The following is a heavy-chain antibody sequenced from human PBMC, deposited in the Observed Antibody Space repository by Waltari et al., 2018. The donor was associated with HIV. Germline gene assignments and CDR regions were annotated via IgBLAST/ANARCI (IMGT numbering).Heavy chain of an antibody. CDR2: VYYSGTT. J-gene: IGHJ3*02. D-gene: IGHD2-8*01. CDR1: RGSPTSHY. CDR3: ARGNCAIGSCFAVAFPFDI. Sequence: QVQLQESGPGLVKPSETLSLTCNVSRGSPTSHYWNWIREKPGKGLEWIGCVYYSGTTVYSPSLQSRVTISVAPSRNQFSLRLRSATAADTATYYCARGNCAIGSCFAVAFPFDIWGPGTTVTVSS. V-gene: IGHV4-59*11.